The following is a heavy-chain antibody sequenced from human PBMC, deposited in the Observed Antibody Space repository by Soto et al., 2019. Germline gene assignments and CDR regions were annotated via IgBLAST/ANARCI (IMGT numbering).Heavy chain of an antibody. J-gene: IGHJ1*01. Sequence: SETLSLTCAVYGGSFSGYYWSWVRQPPGKGLEWIGEINHSGSTNYNPSLKSRVTISVDTSKNQFSLKLSSVTAADTAVYYCARQVTRIAAAFQHWGQGTLVTVSS. CDR1: GGSFSGYY. CDR3: ARQVTRIAAAFQH. D-gene: IGHD6-13*01. CDR2: INHSGST. V-gene: IGHV4-34*01.